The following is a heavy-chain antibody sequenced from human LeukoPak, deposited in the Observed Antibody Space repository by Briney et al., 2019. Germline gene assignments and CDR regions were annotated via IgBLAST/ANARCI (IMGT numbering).Heavy chain of an antibody. D-gene: IGHD6-13*01. J-gene: IGHJ4*02. CDR2: INSDGSST. CDR1: GFTFSSYW. V-gene: IGHV3-74*01. CDR3: ARSLAAAGTGLDY. Sequence: GGSLRLSCAASGFTFSSYWMHWVREAPGKGLVWVSRINSDGSSTSYADSVKGRFTISRDNAKNTLYLQMNSLRAEDTAVYYCARSLAAAGTGLDYWGQGTLVTVSS.